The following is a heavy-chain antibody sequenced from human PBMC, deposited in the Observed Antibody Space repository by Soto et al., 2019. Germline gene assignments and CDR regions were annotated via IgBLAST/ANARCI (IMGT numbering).Heavy chain of an antibody. Sequence: AVPVSCKASGGTFSRYAVSWGRQAPGQGLEGVGGIIPIFCTANYAQKFQGRVTITADKPTTTAYMELSSLRSEDTTLYYRERTKTRDGPFEWGQGTLVTVPS. D-gene: IGHD3-16*01. J-gene: IGHJ4*02. CDR2: IIPIFCTA. CDR1: GGTFSRYA. CDR3: ERTKTRDGPFE. V-gene: IGHV1-69*06.